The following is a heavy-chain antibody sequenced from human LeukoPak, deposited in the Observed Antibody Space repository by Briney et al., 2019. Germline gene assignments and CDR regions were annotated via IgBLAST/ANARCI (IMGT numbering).Heavy chain of an antibody. CDR3: ALGAAGTYNY. Sequence: SQTLSVTCVISGDSVSSNNAAWNWIRQSPSRGLEWLGRTYYRSNWYNDYAASVKSRITIKPDTSKNQFSLQLNSATPEDTAVYYCALGAAGTYNYWGQGTLVTVSS. J-gene: IGHJ4*02. V-gene: IGHV6-1*01. CDR1: GDSVSSNNAA. D-gene: IGHD6-13*01. CDR2: TYYRSNWYN.